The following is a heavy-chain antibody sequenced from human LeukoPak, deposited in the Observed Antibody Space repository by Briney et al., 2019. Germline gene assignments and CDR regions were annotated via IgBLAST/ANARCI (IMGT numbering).Heavy chain of an antibody. Sequence: SETLSLTCTISGDSISTYYWSWIRQSPGKGLEWIWAVNLSGSTNYNPSLNYNPSLKSRVSISIDTSKNQFSLKLSSVTAADTAVYYCARGVWLARDYWGQGTLVTVSS. V-gene: IGHV4-59*01. D-gene: IGHD6-19*01. CDR1: GDSISTYY. J-gene: IGHJ4*02. CDR3: ARGVWLARDY. CDR2: VNLSGST.